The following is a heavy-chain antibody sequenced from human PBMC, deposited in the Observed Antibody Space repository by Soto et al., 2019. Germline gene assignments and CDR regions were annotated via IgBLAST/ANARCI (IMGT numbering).Heavy chain of an antibody. CDR2: IYYSGST. J-gene: IGHJ6*02. D-gene: IGHD3-10*01. V-gene: IGHV4-59*01. CDR1: GGSISSYY. Sequence: QVQLQESGPGLVKPSETLSLTCTVSGGSISSYYWSWIRQPPGKGLEWIGYIYYSGSTNYNPSLKSRVTISVDTSKNQFSLKLSSVIAADTAVYYCAREASFGSTNYYYGMDVWGQGTTVTVSS. CDR3: AREASFGSTNYYYGMDV.